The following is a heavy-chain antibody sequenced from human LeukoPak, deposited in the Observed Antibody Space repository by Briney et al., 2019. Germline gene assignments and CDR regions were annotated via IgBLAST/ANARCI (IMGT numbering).Heavy chain of an antibody. V-gene: IGHV4-39*07. D-gene: IGHD3-3*01. CDR2: IYYSGST. CDR3: ARGGPTYYDFWSGHGTHYYYMDV. Sequence: SETLSLTCTVSGGSISGSSYYWAWIRQPPGKGLEWIGSIYYSGSTYYNPSLKSRVTISVDTSKNQFSLKLSSVTAADTAVYYCARGGPTYYDFWSGHGTHYYYMDVWGKGTTVTVSS. J-gene: IGHJ6*03. CDR1: GGSISGSSYY.